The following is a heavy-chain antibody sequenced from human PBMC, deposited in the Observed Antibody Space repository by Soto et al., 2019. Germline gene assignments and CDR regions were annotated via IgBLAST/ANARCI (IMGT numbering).Heavy chain of an antibody. J-gene: IGHJ6*02. CDR1: GGSISSGGYY. Sequence: QVQLQESGPGLVKPSQTLSLTCTVSGGSISSGGYYWSWIRQHPGKGLEWIGYIYYSGSTYYNPSLKSRVTISVDTSKNQFSLKLSSVTAADTAVYYCARDTIAGVWFGEPSYGMDVWGQGTTVTVSS. CDR3: ARDTIAGVWFGEPSYGMDV. CDR2: IYYSGST. V-gene: IGHV4-31*03. D-gene: IGHD3-10*01.